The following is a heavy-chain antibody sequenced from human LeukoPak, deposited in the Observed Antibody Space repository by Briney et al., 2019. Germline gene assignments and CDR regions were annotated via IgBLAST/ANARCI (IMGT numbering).Heavy chain of an antibody. Sequence: PSETLSLTCTVSGGSISSSSYYWGWIRQPPGKGLEWIGSIYYSGSTYYNPSLKSRVTISVDTSKNQFSLKLSSVTAADTAVYYCARHYGDYGGYYYYYYYMDVWGKGTTVTVSS. CDR2: IYYSGST. CDR1: GGSISSSSYY. J-gene: IGHJ6*03. V-gene: IGHV4-39*01. D-gene: IGHD4-17*01. CDR3: ARHYGDYGGYYYYYYYMDV.